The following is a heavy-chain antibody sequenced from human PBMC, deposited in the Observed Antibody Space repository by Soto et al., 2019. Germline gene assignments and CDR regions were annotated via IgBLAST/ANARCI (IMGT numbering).Heavy chain of an antibody. CDR3: ARDMIPAAISYRYYAMDV. CDR1: GGPFSNYA. Sequence: QVQLGQSGAEVKKPGPSVKVSCKASGGPFSNYAFSWVRQFPGQGLEWMGGIIPIFETTNYAQKFQGRVTITADESTSTTYMELSSLSSEDTAVFFCARDMIPAAISYRYYAMDVWGQGTTVTVSS. D-gene: IGHD2-2*01. CDR2: IIPIFETT. V-gene: IGHV1-69*01. J-gene: IGHJ6*02.